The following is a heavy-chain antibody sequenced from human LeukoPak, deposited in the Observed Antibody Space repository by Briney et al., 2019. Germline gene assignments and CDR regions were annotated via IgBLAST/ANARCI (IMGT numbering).Heavy chain of an antibody. CDR1: GFTFSSYS. CDR3: ARGGYDGTMIVVVETFDY. J-gene: IGHJ4*02. D-gene: IGHD3-22*01. Sequence: GGSLRLSCAASGFTFSSYSMNWVRQAPGKGLEWVSSISSSSSYIYYADSVKGRFTISRDNAKNSLYLQMNSLRAEDTALYHCARGGYDGTMIVVVETFDYWGLGTLVTVSS. V-gene: IGHV3-21*04. CDR2: ISSSSSYI.